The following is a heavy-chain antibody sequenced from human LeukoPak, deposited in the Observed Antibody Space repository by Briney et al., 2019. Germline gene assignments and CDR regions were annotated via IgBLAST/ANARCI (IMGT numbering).Heavy chain of an antibody. Sequence: SVKVSCKASGGTFSSYAISWVRQAPGQGLEWMGGIIPNFGAPKYAQKFQGRVTITADESTSTAYMELSSLRSEDTAVYYCARQVVVTASPTYYYGMDVWGQGTTVTVSS. V-gene: IGHV1-69*13. J-gene: IGHJ6*02. CDR2: IIPNFGAP. D-gene: IGHD2-21*02. CDR3: ARQVVVTASPTYYYGMDV. CDR1: GGTFSSYA.